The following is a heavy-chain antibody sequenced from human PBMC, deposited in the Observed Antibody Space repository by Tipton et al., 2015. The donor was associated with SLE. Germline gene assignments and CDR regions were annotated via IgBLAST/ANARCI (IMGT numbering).Heavy chain of an antibody. CDR3: ARPIAAAGPFDY. CDR1: GGSISSSSYY. J-gene: IGHJ4*02. D-gene: IGHD6-13*01. CDR2: IYYSGST. V-gene: IGHV4-39*07. Sequence: GSLRLSCTVSGGSISSSSYYWGWIRQPPGKGLEWIGSIYYSGSTYYNPSLKSRVTISVDTSKNQFSLKLSSVTAADTAVYYCARPIAAAGPFDYWGQGTLVTVSS.